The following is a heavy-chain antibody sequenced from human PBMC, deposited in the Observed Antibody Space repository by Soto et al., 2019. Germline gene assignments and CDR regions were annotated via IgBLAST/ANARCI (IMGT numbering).Heavy chain of an antibody. D-gene: IGHD2-8*01. V-gene: IGHV1-46*01. Sequence: VASVKVSCKASGYTFTSYYMHWVRQAPGQGLEWMGITNPSGGSTSYAQKFQGRVTMTRDTSTSTVYMELSSLRSEDTAVYYCATMLEIEPFPDAFDIWGQGTMVTVSS. CDR3: ATMLEIEPFPDAFDI. CDR1: GYTFTSYY. CDR2: TNPSGGST. J-gene: IGHJ3*02.